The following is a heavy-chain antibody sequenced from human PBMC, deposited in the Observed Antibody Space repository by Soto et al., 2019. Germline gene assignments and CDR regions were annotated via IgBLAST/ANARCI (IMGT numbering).Heavy chain of an antibody. V-gene: IGHV2-5*02. CDR2: IYWDDDK. D-gene: IGHD3-10*01. CDR1: GFSLSTREVG. J-gene: IGHJ4*02. CDR3: AHRAYYYGSGSYYTH. Sequence: GPTLVNPTQTLTLTCSFSGFSLSTREVGVGWIRQPPGKALEWLALIYWDDDKRYRPSLKSRLTIVKDTSKNLVILIMTNMDPEDTATYYCAHRAYYYGSGSYYTHWGQGILVTVSS.